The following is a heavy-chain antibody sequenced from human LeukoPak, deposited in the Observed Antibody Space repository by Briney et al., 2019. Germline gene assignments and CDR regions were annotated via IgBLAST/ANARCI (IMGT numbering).Heavy chain of an antibody. CDR3: TKATNIRGYGTSSGFDP. D-gene: IGHD5-18*01. V-gene: IGHV3-30*02. Sequence: GGSLRLSCVASGFTFSDYGMHWVRQAPGKGLEWVAFIRYDGTNEFHADSVKGRFTISRDNSENTMYLQMNSLRPEDTAVYHCTKATNIRGYGTSSGFDPWGQGTLVTVSS. CDR2: IRYDGTNE. J-gene: IGHJ5*02. CDR1: GFTFSDYG.